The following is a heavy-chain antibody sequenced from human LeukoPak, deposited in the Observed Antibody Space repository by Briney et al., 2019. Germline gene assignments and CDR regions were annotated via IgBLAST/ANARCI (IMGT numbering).Heavy chain of an antibody. Sequence: SETLSLTCTVSGGSITSYYWSWIRQPAGKGLEWIGRIHTSGSTNYNPSLKSRVTISVDTSKNQFSLKLSSVTAADTAVYYCARDRYFDWLLVGYYFDYWGQGTLVTVSS. V-gene: IGHV4-4*07. D-gene: IGHD3-9*01. CDR1: GGSITSYY. CDR3: ARDRYFDWLLVGYYFDY. CDR2: IHTSGST. J-gene: IGHJ4*02.